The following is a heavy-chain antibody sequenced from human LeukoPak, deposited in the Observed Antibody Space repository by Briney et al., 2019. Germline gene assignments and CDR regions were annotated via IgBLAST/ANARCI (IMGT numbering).Heavy chain of an antibody. J-gene: IGHJ5*02. CDR3: AALVVPAAIPVGYSWFDP. CDR2: ICYSGST. CDR1: GGSISSSSYY. Sequence: PSETLSHTCTVSGGSISSSSYYWGWIRQPPGKGLEWIGSICYSGSTYYNPSLKSRVTISVDTSKNQFSLKLSSVTAADTAVYYCAALVVPAAIPVGYSWFDPWGQGTLVTVSS. D-gene: IGHD2-2*02. V-gene: IGHV4-39*07.